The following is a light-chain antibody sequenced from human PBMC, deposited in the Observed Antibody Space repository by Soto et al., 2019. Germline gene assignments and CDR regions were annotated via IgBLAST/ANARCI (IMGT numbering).Light chain of an antibody. CDR2: EVN. V-gene: IGLV2-14*01. Sequence: QSALTQPASVSGSPGQSVTISCTGASSDVGGNDYVSWYQQHPGKAPKLIIYEVNNRPSGVSNHFSGSKSGNTASLIISGLQDDDEADYYCSSYSTTSTLVFGSGTKLTVL. CDR3: SSYSTTSTLV. CDR1: SSDVGGNDY. J-gene: IGLJ1*01.